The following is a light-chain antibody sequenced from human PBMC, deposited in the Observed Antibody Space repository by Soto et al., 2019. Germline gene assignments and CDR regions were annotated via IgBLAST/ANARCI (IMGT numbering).Light chain of an antibody. J-gene: IGKJ1*01. CDR3: QHHNSYSQT. Sequence: DIQPTQSPPTLSASVGDRVTITCRASQSIRYYLAWYQQMPGKAPKLLIYGASSLQSGVPSRFSGSGSGTEFTLTISSLQPDDFATYFCQHHNSYSQTFGQGTKVEIK. V-gene: IGKV1-5*01. CDR2: GAS. CDR1: QSIRYY.